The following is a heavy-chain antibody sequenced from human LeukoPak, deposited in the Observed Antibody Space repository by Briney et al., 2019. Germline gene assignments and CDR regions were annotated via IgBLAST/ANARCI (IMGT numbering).Heavy chain of an antibody. CDR1: GFTFDDYA. D-gene: IGHD3-22*01. CDR2: LSWNSGSI. Sequence: GGSLRLSCAASGFTFDDYAMHWVRHAPGKGLEWVSGLSWNSGSIDYADSVKGRFTISRDNAKNSLYLQMNSLRAEDTALYYCAKTYYYDSSCYSSGVFLANYYFDYWGQGTLVTVSS. CDR3: AKTYYYDSSCYSSGVFLANYYFDY. V-gene: IGHV3-9*01. J-gene: IGHJ4*02.